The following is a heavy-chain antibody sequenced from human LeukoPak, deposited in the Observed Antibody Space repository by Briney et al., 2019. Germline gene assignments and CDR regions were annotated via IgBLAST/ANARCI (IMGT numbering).Heavy chain of an antibody. CDR1: GGSISSGSYY. CDR2: IYTSGST. D-gene: IGHD3-10*01. CDR3: ARVRPGHDAFDI. V-gene: IGHV4-61*02. J-gene: IGHJ3*02. Sequence: PSETLSLTCTVSGGSISSGSYYWSWIRQPAGKGLEWIGRIYTSGSTNYNPSLKSRVTISVDTSKNQFSLKLSPVTAADTAVYYCARVRPGHDAFDIWGQGTMVTVSS.